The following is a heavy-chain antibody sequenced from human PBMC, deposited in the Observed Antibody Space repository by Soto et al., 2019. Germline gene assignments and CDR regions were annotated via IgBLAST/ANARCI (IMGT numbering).Heavy chain of an antibody. V-gene: IGHV3-23*01. CDR2: ITGNGAST. CDR1: GFTFSNYA. D-gene: IGHD3-16*01. Sequence: GGSLRLSCAASGFTFSNYAMYWVRQAPGKGLEWVSSITGNGASTYYADSIEGRFTISRDNSKNILYLQMNSLRAEDTAVYYCAKGITDPGGYYYYSMDVWGQGTAVTVSS. CDR3: AKGITDPGGYYYYSMDV. J-gene: IGHJ6*02.